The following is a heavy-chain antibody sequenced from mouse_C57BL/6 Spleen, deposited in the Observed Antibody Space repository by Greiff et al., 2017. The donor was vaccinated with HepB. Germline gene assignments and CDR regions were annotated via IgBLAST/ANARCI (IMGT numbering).Heavy chain of an antibody. V-gene: IGHV1-69*01. CDR1: GYTFTSYW. CDR2: IDPSDSYT. D-gene: IGHD2-5*01. CDR3: ARAGDSNYVAWFAY. J-gene: IGHJ3*01. Sequence: QVHVKQPGAELVMPGASVKLSCKASGYTFTSYWMHWVKQRPGQGLEWIGEIDPSDSYTNYNQKFKGKSTLTVDKSSSTAYMQLSSLTSEDSAVYYCARAGDSNYVAWFAYWGQGTLVTVSA.